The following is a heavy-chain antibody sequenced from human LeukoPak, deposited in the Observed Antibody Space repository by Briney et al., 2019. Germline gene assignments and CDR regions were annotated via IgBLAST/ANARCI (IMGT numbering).Heavy chain of an antibody. V-gene: IGHV3-64*01. CDR3: ARSGDYGSGSYLDY. CDR2: ISSNGGST. CDR1: GFTFSSYA. D-gene: IGHD3-10*01. J-gene: IGHJ4*02. Sequence: PGGSLRLSCAASGFTFSSYAMHWVRQAPGKGLEYVSAISSNGGSTYYANSVKGRFTISRDNSKNTLYLQMGSQRAEDMAVYYCARSGDYGSGSYLDYWGQGTLVTVSS.